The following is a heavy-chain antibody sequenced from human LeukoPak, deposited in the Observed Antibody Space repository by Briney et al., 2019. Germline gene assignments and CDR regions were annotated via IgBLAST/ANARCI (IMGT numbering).Heavy chain of an antibody. D-gene: IGHD6-6*01. CDR3: ARDSIAVRPGWFDP. Sequence: ASVKVSCKASGYTFTTYGISWVRRAPGQGLXWXGXXSAYNGNTNYAQKVQGXVTMTTDTSTSTAYMELRSLTSDDTAVYYCARDSIAVRPGWFDPWGQGTLVTVSS. CDR2: XSAYNGNT. J-gene: IGHJ5*02. CDR1: GYTFTTYG. V-gene: IGHV1-18*01.